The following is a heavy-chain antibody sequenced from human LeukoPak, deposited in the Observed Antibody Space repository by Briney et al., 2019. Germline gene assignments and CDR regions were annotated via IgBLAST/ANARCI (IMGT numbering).Heavy chain of an antibody. CDR1: GYTFTSYD. D-gene: IGHD3-22*01. V-gene: IGHV1-8*01. CDR2: MNPNSGNT. Sequence: ASVKVSCKASGYTFTSYDINWVRQATGQGLEWMGWMNPNSGNTGYAQKFQGRVTITADESTSTAYMELSSLRSEDTAVYYCARARDEYYYDSSANNSPFDYWGQGTLVTVSS. J-gene: IGHJ4*02. CDR3: ARARDEYYYDSSANNSPFDY.